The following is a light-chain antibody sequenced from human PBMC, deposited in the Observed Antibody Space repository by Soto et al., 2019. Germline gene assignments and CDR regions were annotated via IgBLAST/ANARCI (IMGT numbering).Light chain of an antibody. V-gene: IGLV2-14*03. CDR1: SSDVGSYNY. CDR2: DVT. J-gene: IGLJ3*02. Sequence: QSALTQPASVSGSPGQSITISCTGTSSDVGSYNYVSWFQQHPGKAPKLMIYDVTNRPSGVSNRFSGSKSGNTASLTISGLQAEDEADYYCSSYTSSITLVVFGGGNKVTVL. CDR3: SSYTSSITLVV.